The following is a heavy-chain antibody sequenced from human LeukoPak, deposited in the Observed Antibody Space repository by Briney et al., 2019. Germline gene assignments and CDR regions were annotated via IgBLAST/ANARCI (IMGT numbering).Heavy chain of an antibody. Sequence: PGGSLRLSCAASGFRFYDHYMYWVRQAPGKGLEWVSVIYTAGDTFYPDSVRGRFSISRDTSRNMVNLQMNSLRAEDTALYYCTSGQMFTSGGFDDWGRGTLVTVSS. CDR3: TSGQMFTSGGFDD. CDR1: GFRFYDHY. J-gene: IGHJ4*02. V-gene: IGHV3-53*01. D-gene: IGHD6-19*01. CDR2: IYTAGDT.